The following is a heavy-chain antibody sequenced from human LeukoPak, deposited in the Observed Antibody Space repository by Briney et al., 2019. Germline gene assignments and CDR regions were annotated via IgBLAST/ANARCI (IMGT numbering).Heavy chain of an antibody. V-gene: IGHV4-34*01. CDR1: GGSFSGYY. Sequence: TSETLSLTCAVYGGSFSGYYWGWIRQPPGKGLEWIGEINHSGSTNYNPSLKSRVPISVDTSKNQFSLKLSSVTAADTAVYYCARRPVAAPYYYMDVWGKGTTVTISS. J-gene: IGHJ6*03. CDR3: ARRPVAAPYYYMDV. CDR2: INHSGST. D-gene: IGHD6-19*01.